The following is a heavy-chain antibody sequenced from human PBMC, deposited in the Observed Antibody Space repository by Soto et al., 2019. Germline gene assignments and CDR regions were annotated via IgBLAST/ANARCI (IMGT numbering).Heavy chain of an antibody. CDR3: ARESEDLTSNFDY. V-gene: IGHV3-21*06. Sequence: GSLRLSCGASGLTFTRYSMNWVRQAPGKGLEWVSSISSTTNYIYYGDSMKGRFTISRDNAKNSLYLEMNSLRAEDTAVYYCARESEDLTSNFDYWGQGTLLTVSS. CDR2: ISSTTNYI. J-gene: IGHJ4*02. CDR1: GLTFTRYS.